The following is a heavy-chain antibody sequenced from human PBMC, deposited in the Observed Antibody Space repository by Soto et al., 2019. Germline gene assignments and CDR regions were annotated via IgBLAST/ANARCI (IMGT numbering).Heavy chain of an antibody. V-gene: IGHV3-33*01. CDR2: IWYDGSNK. D-gene: IGHD3-10*01. CDR3: ARERSGAGMDV. Sequence: GGSLRLSCAASGFTFSSYGMHWVRQAPGKGLEWVAVIWYDGSNKYYTDSVKGRPTISRDDSKNMLYLQMNSLRAEDTAVYYCARERSGAGMDVWGKGTTVTVSS. CDR1: GFTFSSYG. J-gene: IGHJ6*04.